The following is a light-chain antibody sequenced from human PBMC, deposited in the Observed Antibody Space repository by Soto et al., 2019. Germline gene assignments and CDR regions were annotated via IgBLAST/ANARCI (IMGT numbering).Light chain of an antibody. V-gene: IGKV3-20*01. Sequence: EVLLTQSPGTLTLSAGERATLFCRASQSIPYSYLAWYQQKPGQAPRLRMYDPSSRATGIPDRFSGSGSGTDFTLTISRLEPEDFAVYFCQQYGSSITFGQGTRLEIK. CDR1: QSIPYSY. CDR3: QQYGSSIT. CDR2: DPS. J-gene: IGKJ5*01.